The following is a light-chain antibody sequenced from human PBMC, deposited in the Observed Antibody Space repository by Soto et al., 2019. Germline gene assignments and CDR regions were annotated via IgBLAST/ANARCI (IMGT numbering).Light chain of an antibody. CDR1: SSDVGGYNY. Sequence: QSALTQPPSASGSPGQSVTISCTGTSSDVGGYNYVSWYRQHPGKAPKVMIYEVSKRPSGVPDRFSGSKSGNMASLTVSGLQAEDEADYYCSSYAGSLVVFGGGTKLTVL. J-gene: IGLJ2*01. V-gene: IGLV2-8*01. CDR2: EVS. CDR3: SSYAGSLVV.